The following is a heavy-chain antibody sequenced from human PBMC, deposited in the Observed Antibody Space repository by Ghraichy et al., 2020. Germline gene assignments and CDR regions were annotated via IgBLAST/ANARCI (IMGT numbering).Heavy chain of an antibody. CDR2: IYWDDDK. Sequence: SGPTLVKPTQTLTLTCTFSGFSLSTSGVGVGWIRQPPGKALEWLALIYWDDDKRYSPSLKSRLTITKDTSKNQVVLTMTNMDPVDTATYYCAHTTPSITIFGVVTLAEYFQHWGQGTLVTVSS. CDR3: AHTTPSITIFGVVTLAEYFQH. D-gene: IGHD3-3*01. V-gene: IGHV2-5*02. CDR1: GFSLSTSGVG. J-gene: IGHJ1*01.